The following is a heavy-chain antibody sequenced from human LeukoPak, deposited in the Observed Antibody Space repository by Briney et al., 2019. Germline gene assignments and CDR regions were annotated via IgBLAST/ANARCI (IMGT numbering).Heavy chain of an antibody. D-gene: IGHD2-21*02. CDR1: GVSFDDYY. CDR3: TRMTAGHDY. V-gene: IGHV4-34*01. Sequence: SETLSLTCAVSGVSFDDYYWSWVRQTPGKGLEWIGEINHSGYTNDSPSLKSRVTLSIDTSRKRFSLNLRSVTVADTGIYYCTRMTAGHDYWGQGTLVTVSS. J-gene: IGHJ4*02. CDR2: INHSGYT.